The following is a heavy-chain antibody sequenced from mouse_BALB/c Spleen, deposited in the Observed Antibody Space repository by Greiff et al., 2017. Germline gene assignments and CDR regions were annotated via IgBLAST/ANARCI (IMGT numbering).Heavy chain of an antibody. D-gene: IGHD1-1*01. V-gene: IGHV14-3*02. CDR1: GFNIKDTY. CDR3: AGYYGSYWYFDV. Sequence: VQLQQSGAELVKPGASVKLSCTASGFNIKDTYMHWVKQRPEQGLEWIGRIDPANGNTKYDPKFQGKATITADTSSNTAYLQLSSLTSEDAAVYYCAGYYGSYWYFDVWGAGTTVTVSS. J-gene: IGHJ1*01. CDR2: IDPANGNT.